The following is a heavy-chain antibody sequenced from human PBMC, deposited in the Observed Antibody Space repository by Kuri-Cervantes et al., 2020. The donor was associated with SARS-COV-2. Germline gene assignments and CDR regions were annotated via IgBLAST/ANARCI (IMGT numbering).Heavy chain of an antibody. D-gene: IGHD6-13*01. Sequence: GESLKISCAASGFTFSNAWMSWVRQAPGKGLEWVANIKQDGSEKYYVDSVKGRFTISRDNAKNSLYLQMNSLRAEDTAVYYCARDNPAYSSSWYETFDIWGQGTMVTVSS. J-gene: IGHJ3*02. CDR2: IKQDGSEK. V-gene: IGHV3-7*01. CDR1: GFTFSNAW. CDR3: ARDNPAYSSSWYETFDI.